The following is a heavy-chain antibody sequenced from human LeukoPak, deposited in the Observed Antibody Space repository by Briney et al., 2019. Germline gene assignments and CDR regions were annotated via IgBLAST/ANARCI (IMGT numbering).Heavy chain of an antibody. V-gene: IGHV1-18*01. D-gene: IGHD4-17*01. CDR1: GYTFLNFG. Sequence: ASVKVSCKASGYTFLNFGINWVRQAAGQGLEWMGWISGHNVNANYAQKFQGRVTMTTDTSTSTAFMELRSLRSDDTAVYFCARDGTSTDDCWGQGTLVTVSS. CDR2: ISGHNVNA. J-gene: IGHJ4*02. CDR3: ARDGTSTDDC.